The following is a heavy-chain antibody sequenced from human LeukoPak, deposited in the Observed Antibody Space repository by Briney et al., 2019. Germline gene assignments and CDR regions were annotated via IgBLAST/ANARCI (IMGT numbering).Heavy chain of an antibody. CDR2: MNPNSGNT. CDR1: GYSFTSYD. V-gene: IGHV1-8*01. D-gene: IGHD3-10*01. Sequence: ASVKVSCKASGYSFTSYDINWVRQATGQGLEWMGWMNPNSGNTGYAQKFQGRVTMTRSTSISTAYMELSSQRSEDTAVYYCARVQRVTFPLKYYFDYWGQGTLVTVSS. J-gene: IGHJ4*02. CDR3: ARVQRVTFPLKYYFDY.